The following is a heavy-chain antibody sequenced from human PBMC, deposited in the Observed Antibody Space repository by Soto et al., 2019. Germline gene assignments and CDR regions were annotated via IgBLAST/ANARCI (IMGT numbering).Heavy chain of an antibody. V-gene: IGHV3-7*01. J-gene: IGHJ4*02. CDR1: GFTFSRGW. Sequence: EVRLVESGGGLVQPGGSLRLSCVASGFTFSRGWMSWVRQAPGKGLEWVANINQDGSENYYVDSVRGRFTISRDNTKNSLFLQMNSLRGEDTAVYYCARGGQWGQGSLVTVSS. CDR3: ARGGQ. CDR2: INQDGSEN.